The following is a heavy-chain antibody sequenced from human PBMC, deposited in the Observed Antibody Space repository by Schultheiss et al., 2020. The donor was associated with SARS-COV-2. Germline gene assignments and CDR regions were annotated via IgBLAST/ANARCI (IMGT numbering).Heavy chain of an antibody. CDR3: ARDLSYNSSSWQIYYYYYGMDV. D-gene: IGHD6-13*01. CDR2: ISSSSSYI. Sequence: GGSLRLSCAASGFTVSSNYMSWVRQAPGKGLEWVSSISSSSSYIYYADSVKGRFTISRDNAKNSLYLQMNSLRAEDTAVYYCARDLSYNSSSWQIYYYYYGMDVWGQGTTVTVSS. J-gene: IGHJ6*02. V-gene: IGHV3-21*01. CDR1: GFTVSSNY.